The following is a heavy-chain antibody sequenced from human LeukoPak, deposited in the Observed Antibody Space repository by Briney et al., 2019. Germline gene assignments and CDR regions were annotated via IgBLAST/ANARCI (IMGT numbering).Heavy chain of an antibody. D-gene: IGHD1-26*01. Sequence: SETLSLTCTVSNDSMNNYYWGWIRQPAGSGLEFIGRIFNNDRTNYHPSLRDRVTMSLDTSKNQVSLKLSSVTAADTAVYYCARGRRWEQGRGSVEDYWGQGTLVTVSS. CDR2: IFNNDRT. V-gene: IGHV4-4*07. J-gene: IGHJ4*02. CDR3: ARGRRWEQGRGSVEDY. CDR1: NDSMNNYY.